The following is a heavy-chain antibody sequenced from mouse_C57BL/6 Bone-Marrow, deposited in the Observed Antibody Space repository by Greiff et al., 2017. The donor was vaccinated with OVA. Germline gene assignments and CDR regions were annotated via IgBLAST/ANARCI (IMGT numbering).Heavy chain of an antibody. CDR3: ARTSFTTVVAHWYFDV. V-gene: IGHV1-81*01. D-gene: IGHD1-1*01. CDR2: IYPRSGNT. Sequence: VKLMESGAELARPGASVKLSCKASGYTFTSYGISWVKQRTGQGLEWIGEIYPRSGNTYYNEKFKGKATLTADKSSSTAYMELRSLTSEDSAVYFCARTSFTTVVAHWYFDVWGTGTTVTVSS. CDR1: GYTFTSYG. J-gene: IGHJ1*03.